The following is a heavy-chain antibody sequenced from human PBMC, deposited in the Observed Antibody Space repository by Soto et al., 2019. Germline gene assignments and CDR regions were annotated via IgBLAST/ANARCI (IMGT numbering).Heavy chain of an antibody. Sequence: PRLSCAASGFTFSSYSMNWVRQAPGKGLEWVSSISSSSSYIYYADSVKGRFTISRDNAKNSLYLQMNSLRAEDTAVYYCARDGLAAYYYDSSGYPNWFDPWGQGNLVTVS. D-gene: IGHD3-22*01. CDR3: ARDGLAAYYYDSSGYPNWFDP. CDR1: GFTFSSYS. CDR2: ISSSSSYI. J-gene: IGHJ5*02. V-gene: IGHV3-21*01.